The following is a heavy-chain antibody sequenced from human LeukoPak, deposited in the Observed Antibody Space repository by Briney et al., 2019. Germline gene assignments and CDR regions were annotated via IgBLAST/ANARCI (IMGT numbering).Heavy chain of an antibody. CDR3: ASSVISGSLGVDY. V-gene: IGHV1-2*02. Sequence: GASVKVSCKASGYSFTAYYMHWVQQAPGQGLEWMGWINPNSGGTNYARKFQGRVTMTRDTSISTGYMELRRLRSDDTAVYYCASSVISGSLGVDYWGQGTLVTVSS. CDR2: INPNSGGT. J-gene: IGHJ4*02. D-gene: IGHD5-12*01. CDR1: GYSFTAYY.